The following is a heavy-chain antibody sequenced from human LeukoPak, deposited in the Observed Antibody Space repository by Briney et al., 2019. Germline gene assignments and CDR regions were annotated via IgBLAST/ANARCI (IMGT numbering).Heavy chain of an antibody. CDR3: ARGQVDLLRNYFDF. J-gene: IGHJ4*02. D-gene: IGHD2-15*01. CDR2: IYAGGNS. V-gene: IGHV3-66*01. CDR1: GFIVSHKY. Sequence: GGSLRLSCAASGFIVSHKYMAWVRQAPGKGLEWLSIIYAGGNSVSADSVKGRFIISRDNSRNTVHLQMNSLRDDDTAVYYCARGQVDLLRNYFDFWGPGTLVAVSS.